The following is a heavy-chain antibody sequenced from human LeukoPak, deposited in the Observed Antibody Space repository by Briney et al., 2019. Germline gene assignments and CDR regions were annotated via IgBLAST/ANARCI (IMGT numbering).Heavy chain of an antibody. V-gene: IGHV4-34*01. Sequence: PSETLSLTCAVYGGSFSGYYWSWIRQPPGKGLEWIGEINHSGSTNYNPSLKSRVTISVDTSKNQFSLKLSSVTAADTAVYYCARGRLRSSGPRNWFDPWGQGTLVTVSS. CDR2: INHSGST. J-gene: IGHJ5*02. D-gene: IGHD6-6*01. CDR1: GGSFSGYY. CDR3: ARGRLRSSGPRNWFDP.